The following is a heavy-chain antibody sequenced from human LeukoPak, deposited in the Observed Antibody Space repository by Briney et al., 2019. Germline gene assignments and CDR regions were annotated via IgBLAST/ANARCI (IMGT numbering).Heavy chain of an antibody. CDR2: IIPIFGTA. CDR3: ARDGNYGSGKFDY. V-gene: IGHV1-69*13. CDR1: GGTFSSYA. Sequence: SVKVSCKASGGTFSSYAISWVRQAPGQGLEWMGGIIPIFGTANYAQKFQGRVTITADESTSTAYMELSSLRSEDTAVYYCARDGNYGSGKFDYWGQGTLVTVSS. D-gene: IGHD3-10*01. J-gene: IGHJ4*02.